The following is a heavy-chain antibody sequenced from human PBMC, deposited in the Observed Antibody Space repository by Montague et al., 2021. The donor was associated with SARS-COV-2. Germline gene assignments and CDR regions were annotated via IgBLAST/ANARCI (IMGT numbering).Heavy chain of an antibody. J-gene: IGHJ4*02. CDR3: ARDRFDFGAGSQGTIDY. Sequence: SETLSLTCSVSVDSITNHYWSWIRQPAGKGLEWIGRMHFTGKTNFSPFFSSRLTISADTSKNQFSLKLTSVTAADTAIYFCARDRFDFGAGSQGTIDYWGQGTLVTVSS. CDR2: MHFTGKT. D-gene: IGHD3-10*01. CDR1: VDSITNHY. V-gene: IGHV4-4*07.